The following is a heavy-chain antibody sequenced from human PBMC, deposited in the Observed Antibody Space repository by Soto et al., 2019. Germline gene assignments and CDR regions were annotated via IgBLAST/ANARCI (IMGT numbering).Heavy chain of an antibody. V-gene: IGHV4-59*01. Sequence: PSETLSLTCTASGGSINHYYWTWIRPPGKGLEWMGYIYYSGTTTNYNPSLKSRVTLSVDTSKNQFSLKLSSVTAADTAVYYCARVWGGAFDIWGQGTMVTVSS. CDR1: GGSINHYY. J-gene: IGHJ3*02. CDR2: IYYSGTT. D-gene: IGHD3-10*01. CDR3: ARVWGGAFDI.